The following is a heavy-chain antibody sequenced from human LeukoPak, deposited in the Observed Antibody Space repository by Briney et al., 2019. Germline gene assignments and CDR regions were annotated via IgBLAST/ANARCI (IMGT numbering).Heavy chain of an antibody. Sequence: PGGSLRLSCAPSGFTFSNSWIHWVRRAPGKGLVWVSRINKDGTTITYAESVRGRFTISRDNAKNTLYLQMNSLRVEDTAVYYCLTTDNGDNSGWGQGTLVTVSS. CDR2: INKDGTTI. CDR1: GFTFSNSW. CDR3: LTTDNGDNSG. D-gene: IGHD4-23*01. V-gene: IGHV3-74*01. J-gene: IGHJ4*02.